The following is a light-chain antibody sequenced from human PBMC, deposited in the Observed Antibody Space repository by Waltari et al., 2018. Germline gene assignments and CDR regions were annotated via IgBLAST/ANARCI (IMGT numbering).Light chain of an antibody. Sequence: DIQMTQSPSTLSASVGDRVTITCRASQTIYNWLAWYQQKPGKAPKLLIYKASTLESGVPSRCSGSGSGTEFTLTISSLQPDDFATYSCQQYNSSPWTFGQGTKVEVK. CDR1: QTIYNW. V-gene: IGKV1-5*03. CDR3: QQYNSSPWT. J-gene: IGKJ1*01. CDR2: KAS.